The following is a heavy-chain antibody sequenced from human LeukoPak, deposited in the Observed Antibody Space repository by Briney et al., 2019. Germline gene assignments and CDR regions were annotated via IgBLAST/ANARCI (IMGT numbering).Heavy chain of an antibody. J-gene: IGHJ4*02. D-gene: IGHD3-9*01. CDR2: ISSSSYI. Sequence: GGSLRLSCAASGFTFSSYSMNWVRQAPGKGLEWVSSISSSSYIYYADSVKGRFTISRDNAKNSLYLQMNSLRAEDTAVYYCARGDDILTGAVDYWGQGTLVTVSS. CDR1: GFTFSSYS. V-gene: IGHV3-21*01. CDR3: ARGDDILTGAVDY.